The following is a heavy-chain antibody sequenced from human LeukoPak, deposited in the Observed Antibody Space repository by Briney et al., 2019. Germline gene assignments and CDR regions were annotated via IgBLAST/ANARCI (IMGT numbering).Heavy chain of an antibody. CDR1: TFTFSSYA. Sequence: PGRSLRLSCAASTFTFSSYAMHWVRQAPGKGLEWVTVISSDGSNKYYADSVKGRFTISRDNAKNSLYLQMNSLRAEDTAVYYCAIIYLIVGATTFDYWGQGTLVTVSS. V-gene: IGHV3-30*04. J-gene: IGHJ4*02. CDR2: ISSDGSNK. D-gene: IGHD1-26*01. CDR3: AIIYLIVGATTFDY.